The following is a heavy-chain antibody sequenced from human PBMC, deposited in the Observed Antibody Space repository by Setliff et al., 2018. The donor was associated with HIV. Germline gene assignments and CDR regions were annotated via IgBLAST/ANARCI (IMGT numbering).Heavy chain of an antibody. V-gene: IGHV1-46*01. CDR1: GYTFTFYS. CDR3: ARVGDGYNSFDY. D-gene: IGHD5-12*01. Sequence: ASVKVSCKASGYTFTFYSIHWVRQAPGHGLERMGIINPSGGSTSYSQKFQGRVTMTRDTSTSTVYMELNSLRSEDTAVYYCARVGDGYNSFDYWGQGTLVTVSS. J-gene: IGHJ4*02. CDR2: INPSGGST.